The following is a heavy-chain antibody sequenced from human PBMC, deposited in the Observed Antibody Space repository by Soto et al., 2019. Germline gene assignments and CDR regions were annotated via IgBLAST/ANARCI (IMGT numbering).Heavy chain of an antibody. D-gene: IGHD3-9*01. Sequence: QVRLVQSGAEMKKPGASVKVSCKASGYTFTSYGISWVRQAPGQGLWWMGWISAYNGNTNYAQKLQGRVTMTTDTSTSTAYMELRSLRSDDTAVYYCARDFTDILTGYYSHYYFDYWRQGTLVTVSS. CDR2: ISAYNGNT. CDR1: GYTFTSYG. CDR3: ARDFTDILTGYYSHYYFDY. J-gene: IGHJ4*02. V-gene: IGHV1-18*01.